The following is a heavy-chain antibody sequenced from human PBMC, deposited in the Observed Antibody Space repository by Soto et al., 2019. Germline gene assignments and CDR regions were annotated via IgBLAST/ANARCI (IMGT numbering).Heavy chain of an antibody. CDR2: IYYSGST. CDR1: GGSISSGGYY. D-gene: IGHD3-22*01. J-gene: IGHJ3*02. CDR3: ARTIRTSMIVVVTPSPEAFDI. Sequence: QVQLQESGPGLVKPSQTLSLTCTVSGGSISSGGYYWSWIRQHPGKGLEWIGYIYYSGSTYYNPSLRSRLTISVDTSKNQSSLKLSSVTAADTAVYYCARTIRTSMIVVVTPSPEAFDIWGQGTMVTVSS. V-gene: IGHV4-31*03.